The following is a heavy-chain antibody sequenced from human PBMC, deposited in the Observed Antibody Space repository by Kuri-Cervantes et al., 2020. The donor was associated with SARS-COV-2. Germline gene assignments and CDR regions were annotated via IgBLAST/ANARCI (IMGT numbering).Heavy chain of an antibody. J-gene: IGHJ4*02. V-gene: IGHV3-21*01. CDR2: ISSSSSYI. CDR3: ARVPSSSGFFDY. CDR1: GFTFSSYS. Sequence: GESLKISCAASGFTFSSYSMNWVRQAPGKGLEWVSPISSSSSYIYYADSVKGRFTISRDNAKNSLYLQMNSLRAEDTAVYYCARVPSSSGFFDYWGQGTLVTVSS. D-gene: IGHD6-6*01.